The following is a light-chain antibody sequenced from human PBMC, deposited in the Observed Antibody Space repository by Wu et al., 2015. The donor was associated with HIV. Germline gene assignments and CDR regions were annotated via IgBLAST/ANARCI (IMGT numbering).Light chain of an antibody. Sequence: TLSCKATEHVGDNYLAWYQQKPGQSPKLVLHETYKRAAGISARCSGAGSGTDFSLTISAVEPEDFAIYFCQQYSSTPITFGPGTRL. J-gene: IGKJ5*01. CDR3: QQYSSTPIT. V-gene: IGKV3-20*02. CDR2: ETY. CDR1: EHVGDNY.